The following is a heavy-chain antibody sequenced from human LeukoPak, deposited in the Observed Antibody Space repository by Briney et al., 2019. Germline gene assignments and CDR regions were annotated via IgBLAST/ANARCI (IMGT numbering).Heavy chain of an antibody. V-gene: IGHV1-18*01. CDR2: ISAYNGNT. CDR3: ARARYYYDSMV. D-gene: IGHD3-22*01. CDR1: GYTFTSYG. J-gene: IGHJ4*02. Sequence: ASVKVSCKASGYTFTSYGISWVRQAPGQGLGWMGWISAYNGNTNYAQKFQGRVTMTRDTSISTAHMELSRLRSDDTAVYYCARARYYYDSMVWGQGTLVTVSS.